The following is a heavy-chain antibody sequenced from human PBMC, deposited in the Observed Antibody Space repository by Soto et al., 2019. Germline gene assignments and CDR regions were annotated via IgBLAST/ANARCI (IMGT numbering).Heavy chain of an antibody. V-gene: IGHV1-69*01. CDR3: ARERPGELLWWFDP. J-gene: IGHJ5*02. D-gene: IGHD1-26*01. CDR2: IIPIFGTA. Sequence: QVQLVQSGAEVKKPGSSVKVSCKASGGTFSSYAISWVRQAPGQGLEWMGGIIPIFGTANYAQKFQGRVTITADESTSTAYMGLSSLRSEDTAVYYCARERPGELLWWFDPWGQGTLVTVSS. CDR1: GGTFSSYA.